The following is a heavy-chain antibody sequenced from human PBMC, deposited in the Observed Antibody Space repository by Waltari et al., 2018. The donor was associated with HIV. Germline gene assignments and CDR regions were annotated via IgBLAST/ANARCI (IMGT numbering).Heavy chain of an antibody. CDR3: ARGHSGSYFLFDY. D-gene: IGHD3-10*01. V-gene: IGHV4-34*01. CDR1: GGSFSGYY. J-gene: IGHJ4*02. CDR2: INHSGST. Sequence: QVQLQQWGAGLLKPSETLSLTCAVYGGSFSGYYWSWIRQPPGKGLEWIGEINHSGSTNYNPALKSRVTISVDTSKNQFSLKLSSVTAADTAVYYCARGHSGSYFLFDYWGQGTLVTVSS.